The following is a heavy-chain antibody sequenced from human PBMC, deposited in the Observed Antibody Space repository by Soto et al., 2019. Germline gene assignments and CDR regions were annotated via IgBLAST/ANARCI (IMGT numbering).Heavy chain of an antibody. D-gene: IGHD1-7*01. J-gene: IGHJ4*02. CDR2: INGDGSST. CDR3: ARGARNYYSFDC. V-gene: IGHV3-74*01. CDR1: GFTFSNYW. Sequence: EVQLVESGGGLVQPGGSLRLSCVAYGFTFSNYWIHWVRQAPGKGLVWVSRINGDGSSTNYADYVKGQFTISRDNAKNTVYLQMNSLRIEDTAEYYCARGARNYYSFDCWGQGTLVTVSS.